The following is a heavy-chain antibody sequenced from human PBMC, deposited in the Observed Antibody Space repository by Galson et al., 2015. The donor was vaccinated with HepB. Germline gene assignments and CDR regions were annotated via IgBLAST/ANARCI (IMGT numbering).Heavy chain of an antibody. V-gene: IGHV3-33*01. J-gene: IGHJ3*02. Sequence: SLRLSCAASGFTFSSYGMHWVRQAPGKGLEWVAVIWYDGSNKYYADSVKGRFTISRDNSKNTLYLQMNSLRAEDTAVYYCARETAADGSFDIWGQGTMVTVSS. CDR3: ARETAADGSFDI. CDR1: GFTFSSYG. CDR2: IWYDGSNK. D-gene: IGHD6-13*01.